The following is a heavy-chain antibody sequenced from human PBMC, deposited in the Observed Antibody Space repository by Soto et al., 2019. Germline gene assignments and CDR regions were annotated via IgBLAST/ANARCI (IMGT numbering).Heavy chain of an antibody. CDR2: IIPIFGTA. D-gene: IGHD5-12*01. CDR3: ARDQDGYNSYVI. Sequence: AVKVSCKASGGTFSSDAISWVRQAPGQGLEWMGGIIPIFGTANYAQKFQGRVTITADKSTSTAYMELSSLRSEDTAVYYCARDQDGYNSYVIWGQGTMVTVSS. CDR1: GGTFSSDA. J-gene: IGHJ3*02. V-gene: IGHV1-69*06.